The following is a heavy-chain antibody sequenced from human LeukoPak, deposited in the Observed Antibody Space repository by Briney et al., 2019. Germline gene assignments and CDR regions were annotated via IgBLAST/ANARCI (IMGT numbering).Heavy chain of an antibody. CDR3: ARAPGVGQFDY. J-gene: IGHJ4*02. V-gene: IGHV3-48*03. Sequence: GGSLRLSCAAAGFTFSSHEINWVRQAPGKGLEWVSYISASGSAIYYADSVKGRFTISRDNAKNSLYLQTNSLRADDTAVYYCARAPGVGQFDYWGQGTLVTVSS. CDR2: ISASGSAI. D-gene: IGHD1-26*01. CDR1: GFTFSSHE.